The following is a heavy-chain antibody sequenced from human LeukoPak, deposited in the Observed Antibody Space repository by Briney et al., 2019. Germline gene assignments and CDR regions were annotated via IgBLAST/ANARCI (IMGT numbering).Heavy chain of an antibody. V-gene: IGHV1-2*02. D-gene: IGHD3-22*01. J-gene: IGHJ3*02. Sequence: ASVKVSCKASGYTFTGYYMHWVRQAPGQGLEWMGWFNPNSGGTNYAQKFQGRVTMTRDTSISTAYMELSRLRSDDTAVYYCARDQRRAYYDSSGYYLDAFDIWGQGTMVTVSS. CDR3: ARDQRRAYYDSSGYYLDAFDI. CDR1: GYTFTGYY. CDR2: FNPNSGGT.